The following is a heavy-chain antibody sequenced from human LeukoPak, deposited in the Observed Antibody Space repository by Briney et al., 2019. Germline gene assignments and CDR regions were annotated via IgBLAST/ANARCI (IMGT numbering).Heavy chain of an antibody. CDR2: IYYSGST. CDR1: DGSISNYY. D-gene: IGHD5-24*01. V-gene: IGHV4-59*08. CDR3: ARALQDYYYGMDV. Sequence: SETLSLTCTVSDGSISNYYWSWIRQPPGKGLEWIGYIYYSGSTNYNPSLKSRVTISLDASKNQVSLKLSSVTAADTAVYYCARALQDYYYGMDVWGQGTTATVSS. J-gene: IGHJ6*02.